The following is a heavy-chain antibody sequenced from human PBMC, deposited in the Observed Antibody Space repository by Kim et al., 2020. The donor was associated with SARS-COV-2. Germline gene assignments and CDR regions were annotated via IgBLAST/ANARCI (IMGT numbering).Heavy chain of an antibody. CDR1: GYTLTELS. CDR3: AISYGGPHYYYYGMDV. CDR2: FDPEDGET. V-gene: IGHV1-24*01. D-gene: IGHD3-10*01. J-gene: IGHJ6*02. Sequence: ASVKVSCKVSGYTLTELSMHWVRQAPGKGLEWMGGFDPEDGETIYAQKFQGRVTMTEDTSTDTAYMELSSLRSEDTAVYYCAISYGGPHYYYYGMDVWGQGTTVTVSS.